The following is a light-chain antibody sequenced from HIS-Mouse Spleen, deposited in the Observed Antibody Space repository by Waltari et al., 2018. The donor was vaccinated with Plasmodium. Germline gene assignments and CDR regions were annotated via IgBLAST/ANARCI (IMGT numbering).Light chain of an antibody. CDR3: CSYAGSSTYV. Sequence: QSALTQPASVSGSPEPSITISCTGTISEDGSYNLVSWYQQHPGKAPKLMIYEGSKRPSGVSNRFSGSKSGNTASLTISGLQAEDEADYYCCSYAGSSTYVFGTGTKVTVL. CDR2: EGS. J-gene: IGLJ1*01. V-gene: IGLV2-23*01. CDR1: ISEDGSYNL.